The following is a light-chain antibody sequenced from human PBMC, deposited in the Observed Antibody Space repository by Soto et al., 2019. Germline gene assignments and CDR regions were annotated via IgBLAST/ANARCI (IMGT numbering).Light chain of an antibody. V-gene: IGKV3-15*01. J-gene: IGKJ2*01. CDR2: GAS. Sequence: EIVMTQSPATLSASPGERATLSCRAGQSVSSNLAWYQQKPGQAPRLLIYGASTRATGIPARFSGSGSGTEFTLTISSLQSEDFAVYYCQQYNNWPPYTFGQGTKLEIK. CDR3: QQYNNWPPYT. CDR1: QSVSSN.